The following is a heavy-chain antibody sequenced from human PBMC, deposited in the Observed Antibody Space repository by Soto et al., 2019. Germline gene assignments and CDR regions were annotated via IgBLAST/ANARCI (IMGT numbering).Heavy chain of an antibody. CDR1: GGSISSYY. CDR2: IYYSGST. V-gene: IGHV4-59*08. CDR3: ARHPGLLQPKTNWFDP. Sequence: SETLSLTCTVSGGSISSYYWSWIRQPPGKGLEWIGYIYYSGSTNYNPSLKSRVTISVDTSKNQFSLKLSSVTAADTAVYYCARHPGLLQPKTNWFDPWGQGTLVTVSS. D-gene: IGHD3-22*01. J-gene: IGHJ5*02.